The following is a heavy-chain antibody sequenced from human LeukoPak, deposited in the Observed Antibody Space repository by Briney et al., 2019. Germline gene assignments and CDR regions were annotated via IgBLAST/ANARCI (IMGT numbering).Heavy chain of an antibody. CDR3: AKTGDSSGFYYGVDY. V-gene: IGHV3-23*01. CDR2: ISGSGGST. Sequence: GGSLRLSCVASGFTFSSHAMTWVRQAPGKGLEWVSAISGSGGSTYYADSVKGRFTISRDNSKNTLYVQMNSLRAEDTAVYYCAKTGDSSGFYYGVDYWGQGTLVTVSS. CDR1: GFTFSSHA. D-gene: IGHD3-22*01. J-gene: IGHJ4*02.